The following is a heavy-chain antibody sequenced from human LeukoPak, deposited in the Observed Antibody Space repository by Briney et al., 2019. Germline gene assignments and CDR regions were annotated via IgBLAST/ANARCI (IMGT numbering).Heavy chain of an antibody. CDR2: IKEDGSEK. V-gene: IGHV3-7*01. Sequence: GGSLRLSCAASGFTFTNYWMSWVRQAPGKGLEWVANIKEDGSEKYYVDSVKGRFTISRDNAKNSLYLQMNSLRAEDTAVYYCARDRGWGQGTLVTVSS. CDR1: GFTFTNYW. CDR3: ARDRG. J-gene: IGHJ4*02. D-gene: IGHD3-10*01.